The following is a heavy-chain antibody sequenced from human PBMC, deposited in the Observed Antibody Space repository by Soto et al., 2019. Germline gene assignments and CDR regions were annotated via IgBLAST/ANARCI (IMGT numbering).Heavy chain of an antibody. Sequence: QPGGSLRLSCAASGFTFSSYAMSWVRQAPGKGLEWVSAISGSGGSTYYADSVKGRFTISRDNSKNTLYPQMNSLRAEDTAVYYCALAGLELRLGWFDPWGQGTLVTVSS. J-gene: IGHJ5*02. CDR1: GFTFSSYA. CDR2: ISGSGGST. CDR3: ALAGLELRLGWFDP. D-gene: IGHD1-7*01. V-gene: IGHV3-23*01.